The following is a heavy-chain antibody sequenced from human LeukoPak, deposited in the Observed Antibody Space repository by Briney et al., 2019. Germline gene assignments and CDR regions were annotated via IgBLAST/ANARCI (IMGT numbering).Heavy chain of an antibody. V-gene: IGHV3-66*02. J-gene: IGHJ4*02. CDR3: ARGGNYDFWSGYQYYFDY. Sequence: GGSLRLSCAASGFTVSSNYMSGVRQAPGKGLEGVSVIYSGCSTYNADSEKGRFNISRDNSKNTLYIQMNSLRTKDTAVYYCARGGNYDFWSGYQYYFDYWGQGTLVTVSS. CDR2: IYSGCST. D-gene: IGHD3-3*01. CDR1: GFTVSSNY.